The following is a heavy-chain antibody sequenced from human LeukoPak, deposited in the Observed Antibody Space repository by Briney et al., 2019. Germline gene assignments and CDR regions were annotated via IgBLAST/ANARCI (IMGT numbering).Heavy chain of an antibody. V-gene: IGHV1-2*02. J-gene: IGHJ4*02. D-gene: IGHD3-10*01. CDR2: INPNSGGT. CDR3: AVTLWFGELSDDY. Sequence: ASVKVSCKASGYTFTGYYMHWVRQAPGQGLEWMGWINPNSGGTNYAQKFQGRVTMTRDTSISTAYMELSRLRSDDTAVYYCAVTLWFGELSDDYWGQGTLVTVSS. CDR1: GYTFTGYY.